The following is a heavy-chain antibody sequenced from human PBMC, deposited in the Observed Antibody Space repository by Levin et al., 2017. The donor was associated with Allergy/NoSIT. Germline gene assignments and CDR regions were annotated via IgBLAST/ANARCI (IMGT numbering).Heavy chain of an antibody. Sequence: PGESLKISCKTSGYTFTSYAISWVRQAPGQGLEWMGWISTYNTNTNYAQKLQGRVTMTTDTSTTTAYMELRSLRSDDTAVYYCTGPTGYSYGYYGMDVWGQGTTVTVSS. CDR1: GYTFTSYA. CDR3: TGPTGYSYGYYGMDV. D-gene: IGHD5-18*01. J-gene: IGHJ6*02. CDR2: ISTYNTNT. V-gene: IGHV1-18*01.